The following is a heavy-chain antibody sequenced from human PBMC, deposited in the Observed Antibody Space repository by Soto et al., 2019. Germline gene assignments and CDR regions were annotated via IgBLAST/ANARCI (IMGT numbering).Heavy chain of an antibody. CDR3: ARDGGSYGSGSYYDY. CDR2: IYSGGST. CDR1: GFTVSSNY. D-gene: IGHD3-10*01. J-gene: IGHJ4*02. Sequence: GGSLRLSCAASGFTVSSNYMSWVRQAPGKGLEWVSVIYSGGSTYYADSVKGRFTISRHNSKNTLYLQMNSLRAEDTAVYYCARDGGSYGSGSYYDYWGQGTLVTVSS. V-gene: IGHV3-53*04.